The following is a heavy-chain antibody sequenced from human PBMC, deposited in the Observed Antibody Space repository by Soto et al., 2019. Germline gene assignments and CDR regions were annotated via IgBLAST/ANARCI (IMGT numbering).Heavy chain of an antibody. D-gene: IGHD3-22*01. Sequence: QVQLVQSGAEVRKHGSSVRVSCKASGGSFNRHTISWVRQAPGQGLEWMGGIIPIFGTANHAQKCQGRVTIIADESTSTVYMELSSLRSDDTAIYYCARGWGYDSTDYYYAYWGQGTLVIVSS. CDR2: IIPIFGTA. V-gene: IGHV1-69*01. CDR1: GGSFNRHT. J-gene: IGHJ4*02. CDR3: ARGWGYDSTDYYYAY.